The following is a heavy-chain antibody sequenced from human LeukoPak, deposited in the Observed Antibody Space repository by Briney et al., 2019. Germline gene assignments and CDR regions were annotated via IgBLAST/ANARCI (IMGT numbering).Heavy chain of an antibody. Sequence: GGSLRLSCAASGFTFSSHWMTWVRQAPGKGLEWVANINQDGSQKYYVDSVMGRFTISGDNAKNSLYLQLNNLRAEDTAVYYCARSAYHFDYWGQGIPVTVSS. CDR1: GFTFSSHW. V-gene: IGHV3-7*01. J-gene: IGHJ4*02. CDR2: INQDGSQK. CDR3: ARSAYHFDY.